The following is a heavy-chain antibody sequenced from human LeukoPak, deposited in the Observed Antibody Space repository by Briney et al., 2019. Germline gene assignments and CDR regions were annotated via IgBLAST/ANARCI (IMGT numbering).Heavy chain of an antibody. CDR1: AASISSSSYY. D-gene: IGHD1-26*01. J-gene: IGHJ4*02. Sequence: PSETLSLTCTVSAASISSSSYYWGWIRQPPGKGLEWIGSIYYSGDTYYNPSLKSRVSISVDTSNSHFSLKVTSVTAADTAVYYCARHDGYYPFDYWGQGTLVTVSS. CDR2: IYYSGDT. V-gene: IGHV4-39*02. CDR3: ARHDGYYPFDY.